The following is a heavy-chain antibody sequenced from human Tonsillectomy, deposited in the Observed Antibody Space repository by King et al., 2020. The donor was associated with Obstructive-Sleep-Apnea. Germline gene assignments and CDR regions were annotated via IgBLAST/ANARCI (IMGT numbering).Heavy chain of an antibody. CDR1: GFTFSSYD. V-gene: IGHV3-13*01. CDR2: IGTAGDT. CDR3: ARETDGFDY. D-gene: IGHD4-17*01. J-gene: IGHJ4*02. Sequence: VQLVESGGGLVQPGGSLRLSCAAAGFTFSSYDMHWGSQATGKGLEWVSAIGTAGDTYYQGSVKGRFTISRENAKNSLYLQMNSLRAGDTAVYYCARETDGFDYSGQGALFTVSS.